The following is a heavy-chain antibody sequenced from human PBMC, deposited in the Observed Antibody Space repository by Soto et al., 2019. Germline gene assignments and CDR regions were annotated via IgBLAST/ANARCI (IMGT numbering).Heavy chain of an antibody. V-gene: IGHV3-23*01. CDR1: GFTFSSYA. Sequence: GGSLRLSCAASGFTFSSYAMSWVRQAPGKGLEWVSAINGSGSSTYNADSVKGLFTIFSDNSKNTLYLQINSLRAEDAAVYYCANGLGDTAMVRFAEYFQHWGQGTLVTVSS. CDR3: ANGLGDTAMVRFAEYFQH. CDR2: INGSGSST. D-gene: IGHD5-18*01. J-gene: IGHJ1*01.